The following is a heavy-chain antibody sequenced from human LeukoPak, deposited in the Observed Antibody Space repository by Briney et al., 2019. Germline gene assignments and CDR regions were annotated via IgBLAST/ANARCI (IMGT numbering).Heavy chain of an antibody. CDR2: ISSSGSTI. CDR1: GFTFSSYE. CDR3: ASQVGATVFTTNDAFDI. V-gene: IGHV3-48*03. J-gene: IGHJ3*02. D-gene: IGHD1-26*01. Sequence: AGGSLRLSCAASGFTFSSYEMNWVRQAPGKWLEWVSYISSSGSTIYYADSVKGRFTISRDNAKNSLYLQMNSLRAEDTAVYYCASQVGATVFTTNDAFDIWGQGTMVTVSS.